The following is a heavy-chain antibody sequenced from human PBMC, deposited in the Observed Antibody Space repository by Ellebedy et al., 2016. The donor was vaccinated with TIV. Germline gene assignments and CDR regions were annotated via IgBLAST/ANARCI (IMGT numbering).Heavy chain of an antibody. V-gene: IGHV3-23*01. CDR1: GFTFSSYS. CDR3: AREGRRYFDY. CDR2: ISGSGGST. J-gene: IGHJ4*02. D-gene: IGHD1-26*01. Sequence: GESLKISCAASGFTFSSYSMNWVRQDPGKGLEWVSAISGSGGSTYYAGSVKGRFTISRDNSKNTLYLQMNSLRAEDTAVYYCAREGRRYFDYWGQGTLVTVSS.